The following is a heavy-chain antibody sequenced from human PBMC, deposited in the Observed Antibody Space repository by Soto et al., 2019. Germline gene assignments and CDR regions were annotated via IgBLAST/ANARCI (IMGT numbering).Heavy chain of an antibody. D-gene: IGHD2-15*01. CDR2: LYYSGNT. V-gene: IGHV4-39*01. J-gene: IGHJ5*02. Sequence: QLQLQESGPGLVKPSETLSLTCTVSGGSISSFNYFWGWIRQPPGKGLEWIGSLYYSGNTSYNPSLQGRVTIPVDTSKKQCTLTLRSVTAADTAVYYCARGGGSTFNWFDPWGQGTLVTVSP. CDR3: ARGGGSTFNWFDP. CDR1: GGSISSFNYF.